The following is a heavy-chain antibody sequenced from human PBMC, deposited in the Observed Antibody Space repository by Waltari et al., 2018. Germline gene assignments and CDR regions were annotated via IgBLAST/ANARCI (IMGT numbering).Heavy chain of an antibody. D-gene: IGHD2-2*01. CDR2: FDPEDGET. V-gene: IGHV1-24*01. CDR1: GYTLTELS. CDR3: ATPTDASCSNPNCRYFDL. Sequence: QVQLVQSGAEVKKPGASVKVSCKGSGYTLTELSMHWVRQAPGKGLEWMGGFDPEDGETIYAQKFQGRVTMTEDTSTDTAYMELSSLRSEDTAVYYCATPTDASCSNPNCRYFDLWGRGTLVTVSS. J-gene: IGHJ2*01.